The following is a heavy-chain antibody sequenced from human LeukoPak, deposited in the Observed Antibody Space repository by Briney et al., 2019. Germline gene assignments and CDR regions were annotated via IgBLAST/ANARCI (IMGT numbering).Heavy chain of an antibody. Sequence: GGSLRLSCAASGFTFSSYSMNWVRQAPGKGLEWVSSISSSSYIYYADSVKGRFTISRDNAKNSLYLQMNSLRAEDTAVYYCARDRYSSSWYSNRYYYYGMDVWGQGTTVTVSS. D-gene: IGHD6-13*01. J-gene: IGHJ6*02. CDR3: ARDRYSSSWYSNRYYYYGMDV. CDR2: ISSSSYI. V-gene: IGHV3-21*01. CDR1: GFTFSSYS.